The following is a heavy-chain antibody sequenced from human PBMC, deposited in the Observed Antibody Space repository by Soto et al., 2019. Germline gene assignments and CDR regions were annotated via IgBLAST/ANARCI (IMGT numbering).Heavy chain of an antibody. CDR3: AKDRRQWLVSGCGY. Sequence: GCAFISVAVSWVRQAPGKGLEWVSAISGSGGSTYYADSVKGRFTISRDNSKNTLYLQMNSLRAEDTAVYYCAKDRRQWLVSGCGYWGQGTLVTVSS. V-gene: IGHV3-23*01. J-gene: IGHJ4*02. CDR2: ISGSGGST. CDR1: GCAFISVA. D-gene: IGHD6-19*01.